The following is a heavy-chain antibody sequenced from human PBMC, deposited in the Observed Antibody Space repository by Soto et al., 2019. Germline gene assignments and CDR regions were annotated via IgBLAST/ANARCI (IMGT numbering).Heavy chain of an antibody. D-gene: IGHD3-22*01. CDR2: ISSSSGDI. V-gene: IGHV3-21*06. CDR1: GFSFNMYT. CDR3: ARDLSRPQKSYYDSSGYPDY. Sequence: SCVASGFSFNMYTMNWVRQAPGKGLEWVSSISSSSGDIFYADSVKGRFIISRDNAKNSLNLQMNSLRAEDTAVYYCARDLSRPQKSYYDSSGYPDYWGQGTLVTVSS. J-gene: IGHJ4*02.